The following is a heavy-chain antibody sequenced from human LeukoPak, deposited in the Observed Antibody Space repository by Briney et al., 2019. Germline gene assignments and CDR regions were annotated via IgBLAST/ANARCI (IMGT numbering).Heavy chain of an antibody. D-gene: IGHD2-15*01. CDR3: AKSGQYCSGGTCQNWFDP. Sequence: PGGSLRLSCAASGFTFANHAMHWVRQAPGKGLEWVSSISWNSGNTDYADSVKGRFTISRDNAKNSLYLQMNSLRVEDTALYYCAKSGQYCSGGTCQNWFDPWGQGTLVTVSS. CDR2: ISWNSGNT. V-gene: IGHV3-9*01. J-gene: IGHJ5*02. CDR1: GFTFANHA.